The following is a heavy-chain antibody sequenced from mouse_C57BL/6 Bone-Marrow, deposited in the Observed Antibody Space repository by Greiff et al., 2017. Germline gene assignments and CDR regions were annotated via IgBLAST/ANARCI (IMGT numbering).Heavy chain of an antibody. CDR3: AREGAITTVVDWYFDV. J-gene: IGHJ1*03. CDR2: IDPSDSYT. D-gene: IGHD1-1*01. CDR1: GYTFTSYW. V-gene: IGHV1-69*01. Sequence: VQLQQPGAELVMPGASVKLSCKASGYTFTSYWMRWVKQRPGQGLEWIGEIDPSDSYTNYNQKFKGKSTLTVDKSSSTAYMQLSSLTSEDSAVYYCAREGAITTVVDWYFDVWGTGTTVTVSS.